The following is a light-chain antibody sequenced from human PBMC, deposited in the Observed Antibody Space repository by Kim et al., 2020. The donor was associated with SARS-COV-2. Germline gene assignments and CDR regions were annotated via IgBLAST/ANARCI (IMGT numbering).Light chain of an antibody. J-gene: IGKJ1*01. CDR1: QVFSSSS. CDR2: GAS. CDR3: QRYGSSQT. Sequence: LFPGEEAPPYCRAIQVFSSSSLAWNQQKPGQAPGLLIIGASSGATGIPDRFRGGGSGTDFTLAISGLGPEDFAVYYCQRYGSSQTFGQGTKVDIK. V-gene: IGKV3-20*01.